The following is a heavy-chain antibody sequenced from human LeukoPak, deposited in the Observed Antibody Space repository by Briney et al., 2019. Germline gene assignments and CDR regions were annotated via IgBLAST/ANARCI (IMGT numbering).Heavy chain of an antibody. CDR3: AREGNYYDSSGFHP. D-gene: IGHD3-22*01. CDR2: INPNSGGT. V-gene: IGHV1-2*02. CDR1: GYTFTGYY. J-gene: IGHJ5*02. Sequence: ASVKVSCKASGYTFTGYYMHWVRQAPGQGLEWMGWINPNSGGTNYAQKFQGRVTMTRDTSINTAYMELSRLRSDDTAVYYCAREGNYYDSSGFHPWGQGTLVTVSS.